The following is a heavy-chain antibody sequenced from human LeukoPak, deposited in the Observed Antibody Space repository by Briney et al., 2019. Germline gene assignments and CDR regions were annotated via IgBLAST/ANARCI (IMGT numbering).Heavy chain of an antibody. CDR2: INPNSGGT. CDR1: GYTFTGYY. D-gene: IGHD1-26*01. CDR3: ARDHRPYSGSLVSWFDP. J-gene: IGHJ5*02. V-gene: IGHV1-2*02. Sequence: ASVKVSCKASGYTFTGYYMHWVRQAPGQGLEWMGWINPNSGGTNYAQKFQGRVTMTRDTSISTAYMELSRLRSDDTAVYYCARDHRPYSGSLVSWFDPWGQGTLVTVSS.